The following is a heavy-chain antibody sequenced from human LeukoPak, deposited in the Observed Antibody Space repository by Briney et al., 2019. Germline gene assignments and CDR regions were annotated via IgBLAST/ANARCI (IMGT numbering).Heavy chain of an antibody. Sequence: GGSLRLSCAASGFTFNRYWMSWVRQAPGKELQWVANIKQDGSAKYYVDSVKGRFTISRDNAKNSLYLQMNSLRAEDTAVYYCARRRFGSDYWGQGTLVTVSS. CDR1: GFTFNRYW. J-gene: IGHJ4*02. CDR2: IKQDGSAK. D-gene: IGHD3-10*01. CDR3: ARRRFGSDY. V-gene: IGHV3-7*01.